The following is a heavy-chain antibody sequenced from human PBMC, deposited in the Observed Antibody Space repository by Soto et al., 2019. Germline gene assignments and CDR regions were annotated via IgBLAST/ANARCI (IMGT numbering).Heavy chain of an antibody. CDR2: IHHSGAT. Sequence: QVQLQESGPGLVQPSGTLSLTCAVSGDSITGDNWWSWVRQPPGKGLEWIGEIHHSGATNYNPSPKVRVTLSGDKSKNQSSLKLNSVTAADTAMFYCATQGFYRMGVWGRGTTVTVSS. J-gene: IGHJ6*02. V-gene: IGHV4-4*02. CDR1: GDSITGDNW. CDR3: ATQGFYRMGV.